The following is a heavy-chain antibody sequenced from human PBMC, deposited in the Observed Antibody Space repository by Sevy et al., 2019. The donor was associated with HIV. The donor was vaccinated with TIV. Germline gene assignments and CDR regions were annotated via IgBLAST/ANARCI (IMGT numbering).Heavy chain of an antibody. V-gene: IGHV1-2*02. CDR2: INPNIGGT. CDR1: EDTFNDYY. Sequence: ASVKVSCKVSEDTFNDYYIHWVRQAPGQGLEWMGWINPNIGGTNYAQIFQGRVTMTRDTSISTDYMELSRLRSADTAFYYWGGVGEGGGGLSVWGQGTLVTVSS. CDR3: GGVGEGGGGLSV. J-gene: IGHJ4*02. D-gene: IGHD3-16*02.